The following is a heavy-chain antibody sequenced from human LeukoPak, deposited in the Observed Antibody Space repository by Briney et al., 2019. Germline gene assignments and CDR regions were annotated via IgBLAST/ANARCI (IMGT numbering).Heavy chain of an antibody. V-gene: IGHV3-23*01. D-gene: IGHD3-22*01. CDR1: GFTFGDYG. CDR3: AKVSPDSSGFIFDY. J-gene: IGHJ4*02. Sequence: GGSLRLSCTTSGFTFGDYGISWFRQAPGKGLEWVSAISGSGGSTYYADSVKGRFTISRDNSKNTLYLQMNSLRAEDTAVYYCAKVSPDSSGFIFDYWGQGTLVTVSS. CDR2: ISGSGGST.